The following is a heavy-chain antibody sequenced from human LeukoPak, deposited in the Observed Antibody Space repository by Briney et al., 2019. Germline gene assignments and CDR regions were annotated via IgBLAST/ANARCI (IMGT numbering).Heavy chain of an antibody. D-gene: IGHD2-2*01. CDR1: GFTFSSYS. Sequence: GGSLRLSCAASGFTFSSYSMTWVRQAPGKGLEWVSYISSSSSTIYYADSVKGRFTISRDNAKNPLYLQMNSLRAEDTAVYYCARIYCSSTSCYYYYYGMDVWGQGTTVTVSS. V-gene: IGHV3-48*01. CDR2: ISSSSSTI. J-gene: IGHJ6*02. CDR3: ARIYCSSTSCYYYYYGMDV.